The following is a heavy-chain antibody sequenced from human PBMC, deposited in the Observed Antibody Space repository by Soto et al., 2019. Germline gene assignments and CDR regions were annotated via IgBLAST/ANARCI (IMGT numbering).Heavy chain of an antibody. CDR2: ISGSGGST. CDR1: GFTFSSYA. J-gene: IGHJ4*02. D-gene: IGHD2-8*01. CDR3: AKEDAPGPYCTNGVCYYDY. Sequence: GSLRLSCAASGFTFSSYAMSWVRQAPGKGLEWVSAISGSGGSTYYADSVKGRFTISRDNSKNTLYLQMNSLRAEDTAVYYCAKEDAPGPYCTNGVCYYDYGGQGTLITVS. V-gene: IGHV3-23*01.